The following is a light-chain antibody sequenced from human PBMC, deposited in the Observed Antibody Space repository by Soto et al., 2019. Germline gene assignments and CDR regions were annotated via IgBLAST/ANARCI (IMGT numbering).Light chain of an antibody. CDR1: SSDVGGSNH. CDR3: CSSAGSYTVV. J-gene: IGLJ1*01. Sequence: QSALTQPRSVTGSPGQSVTISCSGTSSDVGGSNHVSWYQHHPGKAPKCLIFDVNKRPSGVPDRFSGSKSGNTASLTISGLQTDDEADYYCCSSAGSYTVVFGSGTKVTVL. V-gene: IGLV2-11*01. CDR2: DVN.